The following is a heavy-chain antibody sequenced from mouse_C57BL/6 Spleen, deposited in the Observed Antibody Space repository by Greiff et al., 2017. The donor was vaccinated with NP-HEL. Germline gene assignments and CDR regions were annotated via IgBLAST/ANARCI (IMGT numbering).Heavy chain of an antibody. Sequence: VQLQQSGPGLVQPSQSLSITCTVSGFSLTSYGVHWVRQSPGKGLEWLGVIWSGGSTDYNAAFISRLSISKDNSKSQVFFKMNSLQADDTAIYYCARDFLYYGSSYGYFDYWGQGTTLTVSS. V-gene: IGHV2-2*01. J-gene: IGHJ2*01. CDR1: GFSLTSYG. D-gene: IGHD1-1*01. CDR2: IWSGGST. CDR3: ARDFLYYGSSYGYFDY.